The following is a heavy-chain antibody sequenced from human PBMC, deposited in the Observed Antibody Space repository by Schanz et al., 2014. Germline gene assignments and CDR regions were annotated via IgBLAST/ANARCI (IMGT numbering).Heavy chain of an antibody. CDR3: AKGRFGELSAFDI. Sequence: EVQLLESGGGLVQPGGSLRLSCAASGFTFSSYAMSWVRQAPGKGLEWVSAISGSGGSTYYADSVKGRFTISRDNSKNTLYLQMSRLRADDTVLYYCAKGRFGELSAFDIWGQGTMVTVSS. V-gene: IGHV3-23*01. CDR1: GFTFSSYA. CDR2: ISGSGGST. J-gene: IGHJ3*02. D-gene: IGHD3-10*01.